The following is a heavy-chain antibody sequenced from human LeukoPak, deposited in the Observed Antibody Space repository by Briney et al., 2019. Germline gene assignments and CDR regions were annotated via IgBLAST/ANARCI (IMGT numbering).Heavy chain of an antibody. Sequence: SETLSLTCTVSGGSINSYYWNWIRQPPGKGLEWIGYIYYSGTTNYNPSLKSRVTISVDTSTSQISLKLSSVTAADTAVYYCAKQAYYYDSGGYYSNYYYYMDVWGRGTTVTVSS. J-gene: IGHJ6*03. V-gene: IGHV4-59*08. CDR2: IYYSGTT. CDR1: GGSINSYY. D-gene: IGHD3-22*01. CDR3: AKQAYYYDSGGYYSNYYYYMDV.